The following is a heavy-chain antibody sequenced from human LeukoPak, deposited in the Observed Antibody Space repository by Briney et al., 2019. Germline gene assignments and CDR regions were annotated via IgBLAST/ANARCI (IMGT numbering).Heavy chain of an antibody. J-gene: IGHJ4*02. Sequence: ASVKASRKASGYTFTSYGISWVRQAPGQGLEWMGWISAYNGNTNYAQKLQGRVTMTTDTSTSTAYMELRSLRSDDTAVYYCAVADCSSTSCYIGYWGQGTLVTVSS. D-gene: IGHD2-2*02. V-gene: IGHV1-18*01. CDR1: GYTFTSYG. CDR2: ISAYNGNT. CDR3: AVADCSSTSCYIGY.